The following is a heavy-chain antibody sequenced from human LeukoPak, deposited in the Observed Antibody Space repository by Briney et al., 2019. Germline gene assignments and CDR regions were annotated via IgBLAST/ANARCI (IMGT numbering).Heavy chain of an antibody. D-gene: IGHD3-22*01. Sequence: ASVKVSCEASGYTFTGYYMHWVRQAPGQGLEWMGWINPNSGGTNYAQKFQGRVTMTRDTSISTAYMELSRLRSDDTAVYYCALGTYYYDSSGYYEPFDYWGQGTLVTVSS. J-gene: IGHJ4*02. V-gene: IGHV1-2*02. CDR3: ALGTYYYDSSGYYEPFDY. CDR2: INPNSGGT. CDR1: GYTFTGYY.